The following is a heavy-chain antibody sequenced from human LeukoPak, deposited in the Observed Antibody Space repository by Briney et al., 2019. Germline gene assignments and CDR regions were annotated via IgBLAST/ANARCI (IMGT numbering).Heavy chain of an antibody. Sequence: SETLSLTCAVSGGSISSSNWWSWVRQPPGKGLEWIGEIYHSGSTNYNPSLKSRVTISVDKSKNQFSLKLSSVTAADTAVYYCARDVDTAMATGFDYWSQGTLVTVSS. CDR3: ARDVDTAMATGFDY. CDR2: IYHSGST. V-gene: IGHV4-4*02. J-gene: IGHJ4*02. D-gene: IGHD5-18*01. CDR1: GGSISSSNW.